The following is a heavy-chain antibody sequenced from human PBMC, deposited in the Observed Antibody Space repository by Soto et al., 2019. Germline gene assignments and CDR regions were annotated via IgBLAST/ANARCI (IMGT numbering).Heavy chain of an antibody. Sequence: EVQLLDSGGGLVQPGGSLRLSCAASGFTFSSYAMNWVRQAPGKGLEWVSVISGSGDRTYYADSVKGRFTISSDNSKNTLYLQMNSLRPEDTAVYYCARRGPGTYFDYWGQGTLVTVSS. CDR1: GFTFSSYA. CDR3: ARRGPGTYFDY. CDR2: ISGSGDRT. D-gene: IGHD6-13*01. J-gene: IGHJ4*02. V-gene: IGHV3-23*01.